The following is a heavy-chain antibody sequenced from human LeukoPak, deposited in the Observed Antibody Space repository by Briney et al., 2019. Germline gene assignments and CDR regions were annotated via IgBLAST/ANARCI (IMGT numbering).Heavy chain of an antibody. Sequence: GGSLRLSCAASGLTSGIYAMSWVRQAPGKGLEWVSAFSGGGDSFYADSVRGRFSISADRSRNILYLLMNSLRVEDTAVYYCAKDLAVADAGFDYWGQGTLVTVSS. J-gene: IGHJ4*02. CDR2: FSGGGDS. CDR1: GLTSGIYA. V-gene: IGHV3-23*01. D-gene: IGHD6-19*01. CDR3: AKDLAVADAGFDY.